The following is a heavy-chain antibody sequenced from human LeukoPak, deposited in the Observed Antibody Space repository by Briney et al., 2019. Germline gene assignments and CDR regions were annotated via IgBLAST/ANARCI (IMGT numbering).Heavy chain of an antibody. D-gene: IGHD1/OR15-1a*01. CDR1: GDSIRSGSFY. Sequence: SETLSLTCTVSGDSIRSGSFYWSWTRQPAGKGLEWIGRIHTSGSTSYSPSLKSRVTMSIDTSKNQFSLKLNSVTATYTAVYYCARGAGTRSGTFDIWGQGTMVTVSS. V-gene: IGHV4-61*02. CDR2: IHTSGST. J-gene: IGHJ3*02. CDR3: ARGAGTRSGTFDI.